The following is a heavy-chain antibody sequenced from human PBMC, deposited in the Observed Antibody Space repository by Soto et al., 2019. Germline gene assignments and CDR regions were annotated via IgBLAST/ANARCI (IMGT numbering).Heavy chain of an antibody. Sequence: SETLSLTCTVSGGSISSSSYYWGWIRQPPGKGLEWSGSIYYSGSTYYNPSLKIRVTISVDTSKNQFSLKLSSVTAADTAVYYCSRVVESYFDYWGQGTLVTVSS. V-gene: IGHV4-39*07. CDR1: GGSISSSSYY. CDR2: IYYSGST. J-gene: IGHJ4*02. CDR3: SRVVESYFDY.